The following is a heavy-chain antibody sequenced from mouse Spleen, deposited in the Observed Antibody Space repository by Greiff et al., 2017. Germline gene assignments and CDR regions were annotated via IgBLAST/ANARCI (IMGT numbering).Heavy chain of an antibody. J-gene: IGHJ4*01. CDR3: ARGGYGNYVYPMDY. CDR1: GYTFTSYW. CDR2: IDPSDSYT. D-gene: IGHD2-10*02. Sequence: VKLQQPGAELVKPGASVKLSCKASGYTFTSYWMQWVKQRPGQGLEWIGEIDPSDSYTNYNQKFKGKATLTVDTSSSTAYMQLSSLTSEDSAVYYCARGGYGNYVYPMDYWGQGTSVTVSS. V-gene: IGHV1-50*01.